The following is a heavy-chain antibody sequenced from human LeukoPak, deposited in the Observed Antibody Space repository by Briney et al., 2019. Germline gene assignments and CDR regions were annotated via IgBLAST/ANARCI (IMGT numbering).Heavy chain of an antibody. D-gene: IGHD2-2*01. V-gene: IGHV4-39*01. CDR3: ARRGTGNIRYCSSTSCYAIDY. CDR1: GGSISSSSYY. J-gene: IGHJ4*02. Sequence: PSETLSLTCTVSGGSISSSSYYWGWIRQPPGKGLEWIGSIYYSGSTYYNPSLKSRVTISVDMSKNQFSLKLSSVTAADTAVYYCARRGTGNIRYCSSTSCYAIDYWGQGTLVTVSS. CDR2: IYYSGST.